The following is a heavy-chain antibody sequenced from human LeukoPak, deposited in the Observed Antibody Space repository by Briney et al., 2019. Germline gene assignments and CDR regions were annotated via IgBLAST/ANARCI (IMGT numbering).Heavy chain of an antibody. CDR2: IYYSGST. J-gene: IGHJ4*02. CDR1: GGSISSYH. CDR3: ARHNWASGYQDF. V-gene: IGHV4-59*08. D-gene: IGHD3-3*01. Sequence: PSETLSLTCTVSGGSISSYHWSWIRQPPGEGLEWIGYIYYSGSTNYNPSLKSRVSISVDTSKNQFSLKLRSVTAADTAVYYCARHNWASGYQDFWGQGTLVTVSS.